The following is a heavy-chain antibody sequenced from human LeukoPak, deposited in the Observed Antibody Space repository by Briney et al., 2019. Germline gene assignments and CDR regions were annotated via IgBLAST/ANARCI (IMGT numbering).Heavy chain of an antibody. J-gene: IGHJ4*02. CDR1: GFTFDDYA. CDR2: ISWNSGSI. V-gene: IGHV3-9*01. D-gene: IGHD5-12*01. Sequence: GRSLRLSCAASGFTFDDYAMHWVRQAPGKGLEWVSGISWNSGSIGYADSVKGRFTISRDNAKNSLYLQMNSLRAEDTVLYYCAKLRGGYFDYWGQGTLVTVSS. CDR3: AKLRGGYFDY.